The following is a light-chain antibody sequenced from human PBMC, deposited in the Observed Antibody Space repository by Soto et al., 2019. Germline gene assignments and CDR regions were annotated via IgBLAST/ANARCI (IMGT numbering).Light chain of an antibody. CDR3: QLYNTYSRT. CDR1: QSINSW. CDR2: KAS. J-gene: IGKJ1*01. Sequence: DIQMTQSPSTLSASVGDRVTITCRASQSINSWLAWYQQKPGKVPKVLIYKASSLESGVPSRFSGSGSGTEFTLTISSLQPDDFATYYCQLYNTYSRTFGQGTKVEIK. V-gene: IGKV1-5*03.